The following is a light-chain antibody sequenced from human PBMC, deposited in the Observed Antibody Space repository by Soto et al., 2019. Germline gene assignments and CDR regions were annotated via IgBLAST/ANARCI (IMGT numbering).Light chain of an antibody. CDR1: QDIRKD. J-gene: IGKJ2*01. V-gene: IGKV1-6*01. CDR2: GAS. Sequence: AIQMTQSPSSLSASVGDRVTITCRASQDIRKDLAWYQQKPGKAPQILIYGASTLQTGVASRFSGSGSATDFTLTISSLQPEDSAAYYCLQDYNYLFTFGQGTKVDIK. CDR3: LQDYNYLFT.